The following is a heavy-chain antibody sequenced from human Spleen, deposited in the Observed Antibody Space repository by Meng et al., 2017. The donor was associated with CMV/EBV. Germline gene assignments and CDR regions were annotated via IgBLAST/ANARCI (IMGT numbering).Heavy chain of an antibody. CDR1: GFTFSSYA. V-gene: IGHV3-30*04. CDR3: ARGPKGIAMIVVVTADY. Sequence: GGSLRLSCAASGFTFSSYAMHWVRQAPGKGLEWVAVISYDGSNKYYADSVKGRFTISRDNSKNTLYLQMNSLRADDTAVYYCARGPKGIAMIVVVTADYWGQGTLVTVSS. CDR2: ISYDGSNK. D-gene: IGHD3-22*01. J-gene: IGHJ4*02.